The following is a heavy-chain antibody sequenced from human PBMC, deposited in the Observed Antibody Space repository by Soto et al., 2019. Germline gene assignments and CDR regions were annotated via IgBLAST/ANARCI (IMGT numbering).Heavy chain of an antibody. J-gene: IGHJ5*02. CDR3: AKDVFSGGWYNYCDP. Sequence: QVHLVESGGGVVQPGRSLRLSCAASGFTVNNFGMHWVRQAPGKGPEWVAMISHDGTAKYYADSVKGRFTISRDNSKNTLYLQMNNLRTEDTAVYYCAKDVFSGGWYNYCDPWRQGTLVTVSS. CDR1: GFTVNNFG. D-gene: IGHD2-15*01. V-gene: IGHV3-30*18. CDR2: ISHDGTAK.